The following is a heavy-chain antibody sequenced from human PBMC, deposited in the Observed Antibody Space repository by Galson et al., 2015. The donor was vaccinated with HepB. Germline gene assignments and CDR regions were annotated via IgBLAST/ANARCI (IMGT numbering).Heavy chain of an antibody. CDR1: GFTFSRYT. D-gene: IGHD3-10*01. Sequence: SLRLSCAASGFTFSRYTMNWVRQAPGKGLESVSYSRSNGNPIHAADTVKGRFIISRDNAQNSLYLQTNSLRDDDTAVYYCARVPFGLGSISGYWYFDLWGRGTLVTVSS. CDR2: SRSNGNPI. V-gene: IGHV3-48*02. CDR3: ARVPFGLGSISGYWYFDL. J-gene: IGHJ2*01.